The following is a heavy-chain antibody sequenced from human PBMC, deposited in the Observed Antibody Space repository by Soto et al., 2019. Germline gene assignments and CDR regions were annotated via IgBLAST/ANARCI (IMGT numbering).Heavy chain of an antibody. D-gene: IGHD5-12*01. CDR1: GGTFNNYA. CDR2: IIPIFNSA. J-gene: IGHJ4*02. CDR3: AREVTVASYSFDF. V-gene: IGHV1-69*01. Sequence: QVQLVQSGAEVKRPGSSVKVSCKASGGTFNNYALSWVRQAPGQGLEWMGGIIPIFNSANYAQKFQGRVTINADDATNPAYMELRSLRPDDTAVYYCAREVTVASYSFDFWGQGTLVTVSS.